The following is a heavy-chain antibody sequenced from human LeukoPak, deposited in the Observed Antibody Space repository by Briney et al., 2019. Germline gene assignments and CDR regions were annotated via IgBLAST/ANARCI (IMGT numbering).Heavy chain of an antibody. CDR2: IYYIGTT. Sequence: SETLSLTCTVSGGYISSSGYYWNWIRQRPGKGLEWIGYIYYIGTTYYNPSPKSRVAMSVDTLKNEFSLKLTSVTAADTAVYYCARVGSRGYGDYDYRGQGTLVTVSS. CDR1: GGYISSSGYY. D-gene: IGHD4-17*01. V-gene: IGHV4-31*03. J-gene: IGHJ4*02. CDR3: ARVGSRGYGDYDY.